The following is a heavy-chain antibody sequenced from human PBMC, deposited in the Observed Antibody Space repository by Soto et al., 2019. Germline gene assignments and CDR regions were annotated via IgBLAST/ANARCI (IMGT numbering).Heavy chain of an antibody. D-gene: IGHD3-22*01. Sequence: SVKVSCKASGGTFSSYAISWVRQAPGQGLEWMGGIIPIFGTANYAQKFQGRVTITADESTSTAYMELSSLRSEDTAVYDCASSVEGQSSGKYYYDSSGYYGYWGQGTLVTVSA. CDR2: IIPIFGTA. CDR3: ASSVEGQSSGKYYYDSSGYYGY. V-gene: IGHV1-69*13. CDR1: GGTFSSYA. J-gene: IGHJ4*02.